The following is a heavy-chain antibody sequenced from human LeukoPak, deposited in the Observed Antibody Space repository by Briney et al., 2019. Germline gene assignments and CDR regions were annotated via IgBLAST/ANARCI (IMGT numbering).Heavy chain of an antibody. Sequence: SETLSLTCSASGGSIISHNWSWIRQPPGKGLEWMGYIYYSGRTNYNPSLKSRVTISVDTSKNQFSLTLSSVTAADTAVYYCARSMVVTPPDYWGQGTLVTVSS. CDR3: ARSMVVTPPDY. CDR2: IYYSGRT. J-gene: IGHJ4*02. CDR1: GGSIISHN. V-gene: IGHV4-59*11. D-gene: IGHD2-21*02.